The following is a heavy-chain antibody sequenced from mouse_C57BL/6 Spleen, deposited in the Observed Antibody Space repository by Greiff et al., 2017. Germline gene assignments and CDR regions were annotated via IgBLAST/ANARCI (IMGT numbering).Heavy chain of an antibody. V-gene: IGHV5-17*01. Sequence: EVQLVESGGGLVKPGGSLKLSCAASGFTFSDYGMHWVRQAPEKGLEWVAYISSGSSTIYYADTVKGRFTISRDNAKNTLFLQMTSLRSEDTAMYYCARALYCSIPAFAYWGQGTLVTVSA. D-gene: IGHD1-1*01. J-gene: IGHJ3*01. CDR1: GFTFSDYG. CDR2: ISSGSSTI. CDR3: ARALYCSIPAFAY.